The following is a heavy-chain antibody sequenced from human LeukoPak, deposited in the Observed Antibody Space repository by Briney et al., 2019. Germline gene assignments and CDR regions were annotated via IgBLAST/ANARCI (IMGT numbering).Heavy chain of an antibody. D-gene: IGHD6-19*01. CDR2: IYTSGST. CDR1: GGSISSYY. CDR3: ARAGIAVAGNLGADFDY. Sequence: TSETLSLTCTVSGGSISSYYWSWIRQPAGKGLEWIGRIYTSGSTNYNPSLKSRVTMSVDTSKNQFSLKLSSVTAADTVVYYCARAGIAVAGNLGADFDYWGQGTLVTVSS. V-gene: IGHV4-4*07. J-gene: IGHJ4*02.